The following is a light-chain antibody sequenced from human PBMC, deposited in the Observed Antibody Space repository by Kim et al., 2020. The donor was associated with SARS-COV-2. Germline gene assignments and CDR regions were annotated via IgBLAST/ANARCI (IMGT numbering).Light chain of an antibody. Sequence: ALGQTVSITCKGDSLRSYYASWYQQKPGQAPVLVIYGKSSRPSGIPDRFSGFTSENTASLTITGAQAEDGADYYCNCRDSSGNSWVFGGGTQLTVL. CDR3: NCRDSSGNSWV. V-gene: IGLV3-19*01. CDR1: SLRSYY. J-gene: IGLJ3*02. CDR2: GKS.